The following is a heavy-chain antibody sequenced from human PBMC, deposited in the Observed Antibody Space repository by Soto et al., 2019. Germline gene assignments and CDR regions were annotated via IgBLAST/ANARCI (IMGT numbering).Heavy chain of an antibody. CDR3: APASTGYYSDAFDV. D-gene: IGHD3-22*01. J-gene: IGHJ3*01. V-gene: IGHV4-59*03. Sequence: QLQESGPGLVKPSETLSLTCTVSGAAMRSYYWSWVRQAPGKGLEWIGDTYNTGTTESNPSLKSRVTISVERSKFQFSLKLTSVTAADTAVYYCAPASTGYYSDAFDVWGQGARVIVSS. CDR1: GAAMRSYY. CDR2: TYNTGTT.